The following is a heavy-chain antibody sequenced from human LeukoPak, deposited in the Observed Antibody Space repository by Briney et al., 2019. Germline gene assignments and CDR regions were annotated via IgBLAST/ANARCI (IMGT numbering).Heavy chain of an antibody. CDR3: ARDKSRYCSGGSCYNYYYYGMDV. V-gene: IGHV3-7*03. Sequence: GGSLRLPCAASGFTFSSYWMSWVRQAPGKGLEWVANIKQDGSEKYYVDSVKGRFTISRDNAKNSLYLQMNSLRAEDTAVYYCARDKSRYCSGGSCYNYYYYGMDVWGQGTTVTVSS. CDR1: GFTFSSYW. J-gene: IGHJ6*02. D-gene: IGHD2-15*01. CDR2: IKQDGSEK.